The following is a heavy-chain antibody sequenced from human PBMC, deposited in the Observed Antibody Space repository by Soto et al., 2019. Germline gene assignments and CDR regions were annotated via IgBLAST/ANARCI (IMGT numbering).Heavy chain of an antibody. Sequence: HPGGSLRLSCAASGFTFSSYGMHWVRQAPGKGLEWVAVISYDGSNKYYADSVKGRFTISRDNSKNTLYLQMNSLRAEDTAVYYCAKDRYGDYVKSYYMAVWGKGTTVTVSS. J-gene: IGHJ6*03. D-gene: IGHD4-17*01. V-gene: IGHV3-30*18. CDR2: ISYDGSNK. CDR1: GFTFSSYG. CDR3: AKDRYGDYVKSYYMAV.